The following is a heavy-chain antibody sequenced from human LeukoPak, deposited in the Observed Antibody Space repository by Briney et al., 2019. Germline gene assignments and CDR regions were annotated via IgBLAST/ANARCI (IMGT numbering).Heavy chain of an antibody. D-gene: IGHD3-22*01. J-gene: IGHJ4*02. Sequence: SETLSLTCAVYGGSFSGYYWSWIRQPPGKGLEWIGEINHSGSTNYNPSLKSRVTISVDTSKNQFSLKLSSVTAADTAVYYCAPLTSYYYDSSGPLKPGYWGQGTLATVSS. CDR3: APLTSYYYDSSGPLKPGY. CDR2: INHSGST. V-gene: IGHV4-34*01. CDR1: GGSFSGYY.